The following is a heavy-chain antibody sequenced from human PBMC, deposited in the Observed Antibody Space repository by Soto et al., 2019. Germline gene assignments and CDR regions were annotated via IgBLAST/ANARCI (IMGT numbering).Heavy chain of an antibody. CDR1: GGSISRGGYY. D-gene: IGHD3-3*01. CDR3: ARPRLVYDFWCGDGLALDL. Sequence: PSETLFLTCTVSGGSISRGGYYWSWIRRPPGKGLEWIGSISYSGSTYYNPSLKSRVTISVDTSKNQFSLKLSSVTAPDTCVYYFARPRLVYDFWCGDGLALDLWGQGLTATV. V-gene: IGHV4-31*03. CDR2: ISYSGST. J-gene: IGHJ3*01.